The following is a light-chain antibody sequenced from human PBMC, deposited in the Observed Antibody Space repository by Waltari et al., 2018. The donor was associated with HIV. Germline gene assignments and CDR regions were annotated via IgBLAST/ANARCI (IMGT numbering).Light chain of an antibody. CDR3: CSFAGSYTWL. CDR2: DLT. J-gene: IGLJ2*01. V-gene: IGLV2-11*01. CDR1: SSDVGGYNY. Sequence: QSALTQPRPVSGSPGQSATISCTGTSSDVGGYNYVSWYQQLPGKAPKLMIYDLTERPSGVPDRFSGSKSGNTASLTISGLQAEDEADYYCCSFAGSYTWLFGGGTKLTVL.